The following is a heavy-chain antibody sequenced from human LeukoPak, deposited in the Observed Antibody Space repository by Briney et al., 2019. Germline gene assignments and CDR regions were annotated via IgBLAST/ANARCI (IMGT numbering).Heavy chain of an antibody. CDR1: GGSISSSSYY. J-gene: IGHJ4*02. D-gene: IGHD4-23*01. CDR3: ARRDYGGDSAFDY. V-gene: IGHV4-39*01. Sequence: NPSETLSLTCTVSGGSISSSSYYWGWIRQPPGRGLEWIGSIYYSGSTYCNPSLKSRVTISVDTSKNQFSLKLSSVTAADTAVYYCARRDYGGDSAFDYWGQGTLVTVSS. CDR2: IYYSGST.